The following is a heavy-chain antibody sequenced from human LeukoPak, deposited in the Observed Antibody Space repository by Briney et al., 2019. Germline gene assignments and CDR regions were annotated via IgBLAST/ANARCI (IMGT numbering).Heavy chain of an antibody. D-gene: IGHD1-26*01. Sequence: GESLKISCKGSGYSFTSYWIGWVRQMPGKGLEWMGIIYPGDSDTRYSPSFQGQVTISADKSISTAYLQWSSLKASDTAMYYCARHQANRWEAFDIWGQGTMVTVSS. J-gene: IGHJ3*02. CDR1: GYSFTSYW. V-gene: IGHV5-51*01. CDR3: ARHQANRWEAFDI. CDR2: IYPGDSDT.